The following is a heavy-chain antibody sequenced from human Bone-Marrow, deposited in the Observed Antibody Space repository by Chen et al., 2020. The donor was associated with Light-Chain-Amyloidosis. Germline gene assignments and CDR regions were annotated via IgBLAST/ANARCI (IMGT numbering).Heavy chain of an antibody. Sequence: EVQLVESGGGVVRPGGSLRLSCAASGFTFDDYGMNWVRQVPGKGLEWVAGINWNGRSTGYADSVESRFTISRDNAKNSLYLQMNTRRAEDTAFYYCARARTLRVLAWILPDAFDVWGQGTMVTVSS. D-gene: IGHD3-3*01. J-gene: IGHJ3*01. CDR2: INWNGRST. CDR3: ARARTLRVLAWILPDAFDV. CDR1: GFTFDDYG. V-gene: IGHV3-20*04.